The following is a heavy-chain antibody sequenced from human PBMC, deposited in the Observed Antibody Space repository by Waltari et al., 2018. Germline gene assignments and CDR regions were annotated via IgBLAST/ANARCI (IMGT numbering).Heavy chain of an antibody. Sequence: QVQLQQWGAGLLKPSETLSLTCGVRGGSFSSYYWSWIRQSQGKGLEWIGEINHAGNIHFYPSFKSRVTMSIDTARNQFSLEVKSVIAADTAVDFCARISGLDYATPMWGLGTVVTVSS. V-gene: IGHV4-34*01. CDR2: INHAGNI. J-gene: IGHJ3*01. CDR3: ARISGLDYATPM. CDR1: GGSFSSYY. D-gene: IGHD5-12*01.